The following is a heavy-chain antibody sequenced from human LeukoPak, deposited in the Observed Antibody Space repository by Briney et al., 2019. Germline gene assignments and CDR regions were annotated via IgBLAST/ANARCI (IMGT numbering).Heavy chain of an antibody. J-gene: IGHJ4*02. CDR3: AKSYGSGSL. D-gene: IGHD3-10*01. CDR1: GFTFSSYA. CDR2: ISGSGGST. Sequence: PGGSLLLSCAAAGFTFSSYAMSWVREAPGKGLEWVSAISGSGGSTYDADSVKGRFTISRDNSKNTLYLQMNSLRAEDTAVYYCAKSYGSGSLWGQGTLVTVSS. V-gene: IGHV3-23*01.